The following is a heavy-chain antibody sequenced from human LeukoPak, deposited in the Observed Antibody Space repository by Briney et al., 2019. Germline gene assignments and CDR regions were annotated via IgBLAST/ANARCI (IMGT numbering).Heavy chain of an antibody. D-gene: IGHD3-10*01. CDR1: GYTFTSNY. CDR2: ISPSGGST. J-gene: IGHJ4*02. CDR3: ATATMVRDVHFDY. V-gene: IGHV1-46*01. Sequence: ASVKVSCKAFGYTFTSNYMHWVRQAPGQGPEWMGVISPSGGSTTYAQKFQGRVTLTRDMSTSTAYMELSSPRSEDTAVYYCATATMVRDVHFDYWGQGTLVTVSS.